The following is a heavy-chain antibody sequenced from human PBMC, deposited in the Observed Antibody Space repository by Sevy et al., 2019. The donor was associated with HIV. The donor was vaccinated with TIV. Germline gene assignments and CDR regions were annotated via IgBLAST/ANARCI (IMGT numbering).Heavy chain of an antibody. CDR3: TRWKAAQSIFDY. Sequence: GGSLRLSCTASGFTFGDYCMSWVRQAPGKGLEWVAFLKSDVYGGTVDHAASVRGGSVTSRDDSKTIAYLQMNDLKTEDTGVYYCTRWKAAQSIFDYWGQGALVTVSS. D-gene: IGHD6-13*01. V-gene: IGHV3-49*04. J-gene: IGHJ4*02. CDR1: GFTFGDYC. CDR2: LKSDVYGGTV.